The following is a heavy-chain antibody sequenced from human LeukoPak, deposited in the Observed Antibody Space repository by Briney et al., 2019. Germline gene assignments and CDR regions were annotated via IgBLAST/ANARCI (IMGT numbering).Heavy chain of an antibody. CDR2: VYYSGST. CDR3: ARASFNVVFGNWFDP. CDR1: SGSIGSSSNY. J-gene: IGHJ5*02. V-gene: IGHV4-39*01. D-gene: IGHD2-8*01. Sequence: SQTLSLTCTVSSGSIGSSSNYWGWIRQAPGKGLEWIGNVYYSGSTFYNPSLKSRVTISVDTSKNQFSLKLRSVTAADTAIYYCARASFNVVFGNWFDPWGQGTLVTVSS.